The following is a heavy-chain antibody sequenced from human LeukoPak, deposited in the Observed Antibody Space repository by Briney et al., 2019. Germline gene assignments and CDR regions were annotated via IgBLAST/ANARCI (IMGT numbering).Heavy chain of an antibody. CDR3: ARDNYDFWSGIDY. J-gene: IGHJ4*02. CDR1: GGSFSGYY. Sequence: SETLSLTCAVYGGSFSGYYWSWIRQPPGKGLEWIGRIYTSGSTNYNPSLKSRVTISLDTSKNQFSLKLSSVTAADTAVYYCARDNYDFWSGIDYWGQGTLVTVSS. V-gene: IGHV4-4*08. CDR2: IYTSGST. D-gene: IGHD3-3*01.